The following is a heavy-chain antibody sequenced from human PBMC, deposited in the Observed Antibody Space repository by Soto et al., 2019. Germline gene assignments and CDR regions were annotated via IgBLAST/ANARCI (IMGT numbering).Heavy chain of an antibody. CDR1: GGTFSSYA. V-gene: IGHV1-69*01. CDR3: ARGMVVAATLVSRYYYYGMDV. D-gene: IGHD2-15*01. CDR2: IIPIFGTA. J-gene: IGHJ6*02. Sequence: QVQLVQSGAEVKKPGSSVKVSCKASGGTFSSYAISWVRQAPGQGLEWMGGIIPIFGTANYAQKFQGRVTITAYESTSTAYMELSSLRSEDTVVYYCARGMVVAATLVSRYYYYGMDVWGQGTTVTVSS.